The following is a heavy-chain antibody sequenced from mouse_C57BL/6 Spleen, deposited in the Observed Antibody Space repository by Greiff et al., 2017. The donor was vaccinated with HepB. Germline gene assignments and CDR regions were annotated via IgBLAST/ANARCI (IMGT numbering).Heavy chain of an antibody. J-gene: IGHJ1*03. D-gene: IGHD1-1*01. CDR3: ASHYGSGQWYFDV. V-gene: IGHV1-4*01. CDR2: INPSSGYT. Sequence: VQLQQSGADLARPGASVKMSCKASGYTFTSYTMHWVKQRPGQGLDWIGYINPSSGYTKYNQKCRDQATLTADKSSSTAYMQLSSLTSEDSAVYYCASHYGSGQWYFDVWGTGTTVTVSS. CDR1: GYTFTSYT.